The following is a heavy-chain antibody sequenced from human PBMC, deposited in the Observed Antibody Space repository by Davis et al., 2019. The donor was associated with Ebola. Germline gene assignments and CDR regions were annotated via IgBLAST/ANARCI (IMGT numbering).Heavy chain of an antibody. CDR3: ARARRYSSGRGAYYYMDV. D-gene: IGHD6-19*01. V-gene: IGHV4-34*01. CDR1: GGSFSGYY. Sequence: PSETLSLTCAVYGGSFSGYYWSWIRQPPGKGLEWIGYIYHSGSTYYNPSLKSRVTISVDRSKNQFSLKLSSVTAADTAVYYCARARRYSSGRGAYYYMDVWGKGTTVTVSS. J-gene: IGHJ6*03. CDR2: IYHSGST.